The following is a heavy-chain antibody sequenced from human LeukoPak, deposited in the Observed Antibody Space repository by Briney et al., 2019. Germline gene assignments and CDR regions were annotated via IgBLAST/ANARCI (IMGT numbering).Heavy chain of an antibody. V-gene: IGHV3-13*01. CDR2: IGIRGDT. CDR1: GFTFIDYD. J-gene: IGHJ4*02. Sequence: PGGSLRLSCAASGFTFIDYDMHWVRHVIGKGLEWVSAIGIRGDTHYSGSVKGRFTISRENAESSLYLQMNSLRAEDTAVYYCARGGIQVSGIDEFDYWGQGTLVTVPS. D-gene: IGHD6-19*01. CDR3: ARGGIQVSGIDEFDY.